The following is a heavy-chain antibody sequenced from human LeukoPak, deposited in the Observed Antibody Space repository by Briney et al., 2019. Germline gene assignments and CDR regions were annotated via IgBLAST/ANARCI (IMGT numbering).Heavy chain of an antibody. CDR3: ARDFGTAMVRGYYFDY. D-gene: IGHD3-10*01. Sequence: GRSLRLSCAASGFTFSSYSMNWVRQAPGKGLEWVSSISSSSSYIYYADSVKGRFTISRDNAKNSLYLQMNSLRAEDTAVYYCARDFGTAMVRGYYFDYWGQGTLVTVSS. V-gene: IGHV3-21*01. CDR1: GFTFSSYS. CDR2: ISSSSSYI. J-gene: IGHJ4*02.